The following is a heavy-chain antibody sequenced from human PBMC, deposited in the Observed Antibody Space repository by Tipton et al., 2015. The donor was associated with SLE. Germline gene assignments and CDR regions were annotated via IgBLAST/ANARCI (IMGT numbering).Heavy chain of an antibody. CDR1: GDSTRNSY. CDR2: IFPGGAT. D-gene: IGHD2-15*01. V-gene: IGHV4-4*08. CDR3: ARHPGYGAFDF. J-gene: IGHJ3*01. Sequence: TLSLTCTVSGDSTRNSYWAWIRQSPGKGLERVGYIFPGGATDYNPSLKSRATISVDTSKNQFSLRLTSMTAADAAVYYCARHPGYGAFDFWGQGTKVTMSS.